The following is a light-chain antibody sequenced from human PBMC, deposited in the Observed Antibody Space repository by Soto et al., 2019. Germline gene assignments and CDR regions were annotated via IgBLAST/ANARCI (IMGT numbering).Light chain of an antibody. CDR2: SAS. CDR3: QQGHIWPLT. CDR1: QSISTE. V-gene: IGKV3-15*01. J-gene: IGKJ2*01. Sequence: EIAMTQSPATLSVSPGERATLSCRASQSISTELAWYQQIPGQPPRLLIYSASTRATVVPGGFTGRGSGSEFTLTIRGLQSEDFASYYSQQGHIWPLTFGQGTRLEI.